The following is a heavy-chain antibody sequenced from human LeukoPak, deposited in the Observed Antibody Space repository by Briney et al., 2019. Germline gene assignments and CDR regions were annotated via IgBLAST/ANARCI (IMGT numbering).Heavy chain of an antibody. J-gene: IGHJ4*02. CDR2: TYYTGST. D-gene: IGHD3-10*01. V-gene: IGHV4-59*01. CDR3: AREVSYGSGTFADY. CDR1: GGSISSYY. Sequence: SETLSLTCTVSGGSISSYYWSWIRQPPGKGLEWIGYTYYTGSTNYNPSLKSRVSISVNTSKNQFSLKLSSVTAADTAVYYCAREVSYGSGTFADYWGQGTLVTVSS.